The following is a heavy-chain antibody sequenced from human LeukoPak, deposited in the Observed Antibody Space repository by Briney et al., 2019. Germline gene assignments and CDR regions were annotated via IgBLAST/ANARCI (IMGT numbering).Heavy chain of an antibody. CDR1: GYSFTGYY. V-gene: IGHV1-2*02. J-gene: IGHJ4*02. D-gene: IGHD5-12*01. CDR2: VNTNSGGT. CDR3: SGLSGYDPYYFDY. Sequence: GASVNVSFNASGYSFTGYYMHWVRQAPGQGHELKGFVNTNSGGTDYEQKYQGRVTMTRDTSISTAYMELSRLTSDDTAVYYCSGLSGYDPYYFDYWGQGTLVAVSS.